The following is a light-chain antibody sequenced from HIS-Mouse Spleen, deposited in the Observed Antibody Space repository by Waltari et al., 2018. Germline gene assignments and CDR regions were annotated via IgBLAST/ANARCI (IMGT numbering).Light chain of an antibody. CDR1: ALPKKY. V-gene: IGLV3-10*01. J-gene: IGLJ2*01. Sequence: SYELTQPPSVSVSPGQTARITCSGDALPKKYAYWYQQKSGQAPVLVIYEDSKRHSRIPERFAGSRSGTMATLTISGAQVEDEADYYCYSTDSSGNHRVFGGGTKLTVL. CDR3: YSTDSSGNHRV. CDR2: EDS.